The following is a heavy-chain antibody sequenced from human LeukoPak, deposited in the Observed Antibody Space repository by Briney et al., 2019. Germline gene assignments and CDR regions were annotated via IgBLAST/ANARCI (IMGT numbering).Heavy chain of an antibody. CDR1: GGSISSSSHN. Sequence: SETLSLTCTVSGGSISSSSHNWGWIRQPPGKGLEWIGTIYYSGSTYYNPSLKSRVTISVDTSKNQFSLKVSSVTAADTAGYYCARHPTRGYYDSRMDRVDYWGQGTLVTVSS. D-gene: IGHD3-22*01. CDR2: IYYSGST. J-gene: IGHJ4*02. V-gene: IGHV4-39*01. CDR3: ARHPTRGYYDSRMDRVDY.